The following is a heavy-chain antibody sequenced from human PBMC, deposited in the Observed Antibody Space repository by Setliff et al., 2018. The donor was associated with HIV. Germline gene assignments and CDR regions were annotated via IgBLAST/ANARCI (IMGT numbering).Heavy chain of an antibody. CDR2: IYFTGSS. CDR3: ARVQMAYAAFDV. J-gene: IGHJ3*01. V-gene: IGHV4-59*01. CDR1: GGSISTYY. Sequence: AETLSLTCTVSGGSISTYYWSWIRQPPGKGLEWIGSIYFTGSSDNNPSLKSRVTLSVDTSKHQFSLKLSSVTATDTAVYYCARVQMAYAAFDVWGQGTMVTVSS. D-gene: IGHD4-17*01.